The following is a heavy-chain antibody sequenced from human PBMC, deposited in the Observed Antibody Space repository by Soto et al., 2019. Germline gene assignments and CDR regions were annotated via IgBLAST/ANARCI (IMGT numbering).Heavy chain of an antibody. CDR2: ISYDGNNK. CDR3: VRVLLASSSAYNYYAMDV. Sequence: GGSLRLSCAASGFTFSSYAMHWVRQAPGKGLEWVAVISYDGNNKYYADSVKGRFTISRDNSKNTLYLQMNSLRAEDTALYYCVRVLLASSSAYNYYAMDVWGQGTTVTVSS. CDR1: GFTFSSYA. D-gene: IGHD6-6*01. J-gene: IGHJ6*02. V-gene: IGHV3-30*04.